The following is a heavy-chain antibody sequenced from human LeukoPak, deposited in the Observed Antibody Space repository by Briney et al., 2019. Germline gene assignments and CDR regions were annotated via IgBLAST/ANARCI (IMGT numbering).Heavy chain of an antibody. J-gene: IGHJ4*02. Sequence: SETLSLTCTVSGGSISSYYWSWIRQPPGKGLEWIGYIYYSGSTNYNPSLKSRATISVDTSKNQFSLKLSSVTAADTAVYYCANSGSYYSHFDYWGQGTLVTVSS. V-gene: IGHV4-59*01. D-gene: IGHD1-26*01. CDR2: IYYSGST. CDR1: GGSISSYY. CDR3: ANSGSYYSHFDY.